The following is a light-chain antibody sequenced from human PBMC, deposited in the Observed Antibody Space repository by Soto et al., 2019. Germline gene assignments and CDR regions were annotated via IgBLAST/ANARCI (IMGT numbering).Light chain of an antibody. CDR3: QQTYDTLFS. CDR1: QTISRY. Sequence: DISLTQSPSSLSASVGDSVTITCRASQTISRYLNWYQQRPGKAPSLLIYATFNLQTGVSSRFSGSGSGTDFTLSITGLQPEDFATYYCQQTYDTLFSFGPGTTLDLK. V-gene: IGKV1-39*01. J-gene: IGKJ3*01. CDR2: ATF.